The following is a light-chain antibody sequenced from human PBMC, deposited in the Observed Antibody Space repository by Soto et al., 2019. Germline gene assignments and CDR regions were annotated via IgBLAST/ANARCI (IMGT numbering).Light chain of an antibody. CDR3: QEYNGNSGLT. Sequence: DIQMTQSPSTLSASVGDRVTITCRASQNIRSWLAWYQQKPGKAPELLIYSTSGLESGVPSRFSGSGSGTEFLLTVSSLQPDDFATYYCQEYNGNSGLTFGGGTKVEIK. CDR1: QNIRSW. J-gene: IGKJ4*01. CDR2: STS. V-gene: IGKV1-5*03.